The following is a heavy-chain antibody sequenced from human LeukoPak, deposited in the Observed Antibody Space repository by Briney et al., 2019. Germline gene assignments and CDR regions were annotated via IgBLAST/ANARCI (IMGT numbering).Heavy chain of an antibody. V-gene: IGHV4-59*01. Sequence: PSETLSLTWTVAGGSIIGFYSGSVRQPARKGPEWVGYIHYSGSTNHNPSLKSRVTMSVDTSKNQFSLRLSSVTAADTAVYYCARGPRVDTAAGVDYWGQGTLVTVSS. CDR1: GGSIIGFY. D-gene: IGHD5-18*01. J-gene: IGHJ4*02. CDR2: IHYSGST. CDR3: ARGPRVDTAAGVDY.